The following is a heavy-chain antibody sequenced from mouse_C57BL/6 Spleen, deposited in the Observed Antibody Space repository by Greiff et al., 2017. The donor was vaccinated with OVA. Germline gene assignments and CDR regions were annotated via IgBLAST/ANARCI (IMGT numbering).Heavy chain of an antibody. CDR3: TRYLTPWDAMDY. V-gene: IGHV1-15*01. D-gene: IGHD1-1*01. CDR1: GYTFTDYE. CDR2: IDPETGGT. Sequence: QVQLQQSGAELVRPGASVTLSCKASGYTFTDYEMHWVKQTPVHGLEWIGAIDPETGGTAYNQKFKGKAILTADKSSSTAYMELRSLTSEDSAVYYCTRYLTPWDAMDYWGQGTSVTVSS. J-gene: IGHJ4*01.